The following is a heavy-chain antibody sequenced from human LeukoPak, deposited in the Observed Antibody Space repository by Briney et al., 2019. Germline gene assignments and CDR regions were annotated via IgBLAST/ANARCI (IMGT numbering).Heavy chain of an antibody. Sequence: AASVKVSCKASGYTFTSYGISWVRQAPGQGLEWMGWINTNTGKPTYAQGFTGRFVFSLDTAVSTTYLQISSLKAEDTAVYYCARMWGVPPPYSNIDHWGQGTLVTVSS. CDR1: GYTFTSYG. D-gene: IGHD2-21*01. J-gene: IGHJ4*02. CDR3: ARMWGVPPPYSNIDH. V-gene: IGHV7-4-1*02. CDR2: INTNTGKP.